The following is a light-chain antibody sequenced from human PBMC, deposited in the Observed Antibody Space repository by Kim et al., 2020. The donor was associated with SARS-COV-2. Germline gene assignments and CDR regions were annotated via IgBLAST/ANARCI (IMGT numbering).Light chain of an antibody. V-gene: IGLV2-14*03. CDR3: CSTSNTLDYV. CDR1: SGDIGNSNS. J-gene: IGLJ1*01. Sequence: QSALTQPVSMSGSPGQSITISCSGTSGDIGNSNSVSWYQQHSGEAPRLIIYDVRDRPSGVSARFSGSKSANMASLTISGLRSEDEADYYCCSTSNTLDYVFGSGTRVT. CDR2: DVR.